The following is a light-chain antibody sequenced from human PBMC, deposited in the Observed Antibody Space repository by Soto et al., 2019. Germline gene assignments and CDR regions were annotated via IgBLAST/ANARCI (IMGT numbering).Light chain of an antibody. Sequence: DIVMTQSPDSLAVSLGERATINCKSSQSILNNSKNKNYLAWYQHKPGQPPKLLMYWASTRESVVPVRFSTSGTATDFTLTIASLQADDVAVYYGQQYHASPYTFGQGTKVEIK. V-gene: IGKV4-1*01. CDR3: QQYHASPYT. CDR2: WAS. J-gene: IGKJ2*01. CDR1: QSILNNSKNKNY.